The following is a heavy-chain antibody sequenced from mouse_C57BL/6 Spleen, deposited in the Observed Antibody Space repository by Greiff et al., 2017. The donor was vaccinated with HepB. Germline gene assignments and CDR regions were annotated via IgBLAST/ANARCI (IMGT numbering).Heavy chain of an antibody. J-gene: IGHJ4*01. CDR2: ISSGSSTI. D-gene: IGHD1-1*01. Sequence: EVQGVESGGGLVKPGGSLKLSCAASGFTFSDYGMHWVRQAPEKGLEWVAYISSGSSTIYYADTVKGRFTISRDNAKNTLFLQMTSLRSGDTAMYYCARRIHYYGSSYGYAMDYWGQGTSVTVSS. CDR3: ARRIHYYGSSYGYAMDY. CDR1: GFTFSDYG. V-gene: IGHV5-17*01.